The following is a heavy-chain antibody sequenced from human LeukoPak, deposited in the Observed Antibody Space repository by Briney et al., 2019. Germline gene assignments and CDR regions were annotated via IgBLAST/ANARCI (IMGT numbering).Heavy chain of an antibody. CDR3: ATDAYSNPDY. Sequence: GGSLRLSCAASGFTFSSYWMSWVRQAPGKGLEWVANIKQDGSEENYVDSVKGRFTISRDNAKNSLYLQMNSLRDEDTAVYYCATDAYSNPDYWGQGTLVTVSS. D-gene: IGHD4-11*01. CDR2: IKQDGSEE. CDR1: GFTFSSYW. V-gene: IGHV3-7*01. J-gene: IGHJ4*02.